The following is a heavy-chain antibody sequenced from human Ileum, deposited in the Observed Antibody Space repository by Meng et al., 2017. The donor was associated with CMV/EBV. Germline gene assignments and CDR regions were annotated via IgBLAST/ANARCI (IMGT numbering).Heavy chain of an antibody. Sequence: GESLKISCAASGFSFSSYAMAWVRQAPGKGLEWVANIKQDGSEKYYVDSVKGRFTISRDNAKNSLYLQMNSLRAEDTAVYYCARGPTIFGVVTYYYYGMDVWGQGTTVTVSS. CDR3: ARGPTIFGVVTYYYYGMDV. D-gene: IGHD3-3*01. J-gene: IGHJ6*02. CDR2: IKQDGSEK. CDR1: GFSFSSYA. V-gene: IGHV3-7*01.